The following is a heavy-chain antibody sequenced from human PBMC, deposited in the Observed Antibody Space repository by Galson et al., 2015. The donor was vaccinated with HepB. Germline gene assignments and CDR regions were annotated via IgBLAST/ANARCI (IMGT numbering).Heavy chain of an antibody. D-gene: IGHD2-21*01. CDR3: ARDSYCGGDCLHWFDP. J-gene: IGHJ5*02. CDR1: GGTFSSYA. Sequence: SVKVSCKASGGTFSSYAISWVRQAPGQGLEWMGGIIPIFGTANYAQKFQGRVTITADESTSTAYMELSSLRSEDTAVYYCARDSYCGGDCLHWFDPWGQGTLVTVSS. V-gene: IGHV1-69*13. CDR2: IIPIFGTA.